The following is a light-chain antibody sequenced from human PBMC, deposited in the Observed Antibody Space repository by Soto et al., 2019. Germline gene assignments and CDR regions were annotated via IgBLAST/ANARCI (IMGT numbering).Light chain of an antibody. CDR3: QQYSTYSHT. V-gene: IGKV1-5*03. J-gene: IGKJ2*01. Sequence: DIQMTQSPSTLSASVGDRVTITCRASQSISNWLAWYQQKPGKAPKLLIYRASALESGVPSRFSGRGSGTEFTLTSSSLQPDDFATYYCQQYSTYSHTFGQGTKLEI. CDR1: QSISNW. CDR2: RAS.